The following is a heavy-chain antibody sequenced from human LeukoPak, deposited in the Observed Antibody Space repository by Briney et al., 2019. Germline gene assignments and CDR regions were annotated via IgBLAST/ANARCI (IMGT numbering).Heavy chain of an antibody. V-gene: IGHV3-30*04. CDR2: ISYDGSNK. CDR1: GFTFSSYA. J-gene: IGHJ6*02. Sequence: GRSLRLSCAASGFTFSSYAMHWVRQAPGKGLEWVAVISYDGSNKYYADSVKGRFTISRDNSKNTLYLQVNSLRAEDTAVYYCARDILAKNYYYYGMDVWGQGTTVTVSS. D-gene: IGHD3-9*01. CDR3: ARDILAKNYYYYGMDV.